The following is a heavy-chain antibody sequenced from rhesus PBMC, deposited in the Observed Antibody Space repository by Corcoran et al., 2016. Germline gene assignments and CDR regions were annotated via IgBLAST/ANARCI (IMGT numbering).Heavy chain of an antibody. V-gene: IGHV4-106*01. Sequence: QVQLQESGPGLVKPSETLSLTCAVSGDSISVNYYWNWIRQPPGKGLEWIGYTDGSGGGTNYKPPLKKRVTSSIDTSTNQFSLTLSSVIAADTAVYYCARDPRWLLHRKTGFAGDYWGQGVLVTVSS. CDR1: GDSISVNYY. CDR3: ARDPRWLLHRKTGFAGDY. CDR2: TDGSGGGT. J-gene: IGHJ4*01. D-gene: IGHD3-28*01.